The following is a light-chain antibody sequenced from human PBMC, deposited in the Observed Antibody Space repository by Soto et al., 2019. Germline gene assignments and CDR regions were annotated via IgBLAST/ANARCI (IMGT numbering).Light chain of an antibody. J-gene: IGKJ4*01. Sequence: IVLTQSPGALSSSPGERATLSCRASQSVGRHLAWYHQKPGQAPKLLIFDASTRATGVPARFSGSGSGTDFSLTSSIVEPEDFAVYFCQRDGSSVTFGGGTKVDI. V-gene: IGKV3-20*01. CDR2: DAS. CDR3: QRDGSSVT. CDR1: QSVGRH.